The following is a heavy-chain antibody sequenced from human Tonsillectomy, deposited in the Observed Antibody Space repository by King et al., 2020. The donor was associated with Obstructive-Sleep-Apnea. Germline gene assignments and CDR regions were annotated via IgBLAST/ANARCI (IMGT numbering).Heavy chain of an antibody. J-gene: IGHJ5*02. CDR1: GFSLSTSGVG. CDR2: IYWDDDK. D-gene: IGHD3-10*01. Sequence: TLKESGPTLVKPTQTLTLTCTFSGFSLSTSGVGVGWIRQPPGKALEWLAFIYWDDDKRYSPSLKSRLTIPKDTSKNQVVLTITNMDPVDTATYYCAHSSYYYASVRFSGVGWFDPWGQGTLVTVSS. CDR3: AHSSYYYASVRFSGVGWFDP. V-gene: IGHV2-5*02.